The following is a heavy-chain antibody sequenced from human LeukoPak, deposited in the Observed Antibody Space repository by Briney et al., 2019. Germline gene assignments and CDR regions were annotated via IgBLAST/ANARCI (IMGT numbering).Heavy chain of an antibody. CDR3: ASSVDGGHDAFDI. CDR2: MNPNSGNT. D-gene: IGHD4-23*01. Sequence: ASVKVSCKASGCTFTSYDINWVRQATGQGLEWMGWMNPNSGNTGYAQKLQGRVTMTRNTSISTAYMELSSLRSEDTAVYYCASSVDGGHDAFDIWGQGTMVTVSS. J-gene: IGHJ3*02. V-gene: IGHV1-8*01. CDR1: GCTFTSYD.